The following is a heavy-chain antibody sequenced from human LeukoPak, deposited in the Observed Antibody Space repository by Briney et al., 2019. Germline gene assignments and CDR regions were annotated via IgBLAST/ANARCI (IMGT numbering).Heavy chain of an antibody. J-gene: IGHJ4*02. V-gene: IGHV3-23*01. CDR2: IHTTGGKT. Sequence: GGTLRLSCATSGFTFRNYGMAWVRQAPGKGLEWVSSIHTTGGKTYYAESVKGRFTISRDNSKNTLYLQMNSLRAEDTAVYYCAKLPPFVGATHFDYWAQGTLVTVSS. D-gene: IGHD1-26*01. CDR3: AKLPPFVGATHFDY. CDR1: GFTFRNYG.